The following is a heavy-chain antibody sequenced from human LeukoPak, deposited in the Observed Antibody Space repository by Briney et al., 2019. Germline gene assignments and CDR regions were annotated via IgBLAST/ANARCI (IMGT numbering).Heavy chain of an antibody. CDR3: ARDRGESYFDY. Sequence: PGGSLRLSCVASGFTFSSYGMHWVRQAPGKGLQWVAFIWYDGSNKYYADSVKGRFTISRDNSKNTLYLQINSLRAEDTAVYYCARDRGESYFDYWGQGTLVTVSS. CDR2: IWYDGSNK. V-gene: IGHV3-33*08. D-gene: IGHD3-10*01. J-gene: IGHJ4*02. CDR1: GFTFSSYG.